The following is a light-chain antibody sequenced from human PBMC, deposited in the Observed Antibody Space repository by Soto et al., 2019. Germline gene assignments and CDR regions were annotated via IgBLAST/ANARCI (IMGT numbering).Light chain of an antibody. V-gene: IGKV3-11*01. CDR1: QNVSTY. CDR2: DAS. CDR3: QQPPSWLT. J-gene: IGKJ3*01. Sequence: EIVLTQSPATLSLSPGERATLSCRASQNVSTYLAWYQQKPGQAPRLLIYDASNRATGIPARFSGSGSGPVLTPTISSLEPEDFALYYWQQPPSWLTFGPGTKVDIK.